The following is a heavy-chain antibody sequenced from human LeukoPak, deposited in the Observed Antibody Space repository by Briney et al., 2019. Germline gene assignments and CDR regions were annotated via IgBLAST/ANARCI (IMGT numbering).Heavy chain of an antibody. CDR1: GGSFNGYY. CDR2: INHSGST. V-gene: IGHV4-34*01. J-gene: IGHJ5*02. Sequence: PSETLSLTCAVYGGSFNGYYWSWIRQPPGKGLEWIGEINHSGSTNYNPSLKSRVTISVDTSKNQFSLKLSSVTAADTAVYYCARGAVAARNWFDPWGQGTLVTVSS. CDR3: ARGAVAARNWFDP. D-gene: IGHD6-19*01.